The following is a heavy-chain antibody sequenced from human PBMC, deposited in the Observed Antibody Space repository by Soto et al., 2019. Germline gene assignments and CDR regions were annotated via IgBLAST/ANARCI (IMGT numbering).Heavy chain of an antibody. V-gene: IGHV3-30-3*01. CDR3: AKDYGYSSSLFDY. J-gene: IGHJ4*02. CDR1: GFTFSSYA. D-gene: IGHD6-6*01. Sequence: QVQLVESGGGVVQPGRSLRLSCAASGFTFSSYAMHWVRQAPGKGLEWVAVISYDGSNKYYADSVKGRFTISRDNSKNTLYLQMNSLRAEDTAVYYCAKDYGYSSSLFDYWGQGTLVTVSS. CDR2: ISYDGSNK.